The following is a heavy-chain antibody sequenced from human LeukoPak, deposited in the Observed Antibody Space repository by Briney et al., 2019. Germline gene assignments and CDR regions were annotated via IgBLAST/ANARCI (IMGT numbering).Heavy chain of an antibody. CDR3: ARNWGIAAAGTEWASGYYFDY. Sequence: PSETLSLTCAVYGGSFSGYYWSWIRQPPGKGLEWIGEINHSGSTNYNPSLKSRVTISVDTSRNQFSLKLSSVTAADTAVYYCARNWGIAAAGTEWASGYYFDYWGQGTLVTVSS. V-gene: IGHV4-34*01. CDR1: GGSFSGYY. D-gene: IGHD6-13*01. CDR2: INHSGST. J-gene: IGHJ4*02.